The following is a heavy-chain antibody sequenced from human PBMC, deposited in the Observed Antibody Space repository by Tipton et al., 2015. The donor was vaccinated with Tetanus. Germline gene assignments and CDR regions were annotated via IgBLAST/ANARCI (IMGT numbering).Heavy chain of an antibody. V-gene: IGHV3-23*01. J-gene: IGHJ6*02. D-gene: IGHD6-6*01. CDR2: ISGSGGST. CDR3: ASGGSSSSPYYYGMDV. Sequence: GSLRLSCAASGFTFSSYAMSWVRQAPGKGLEWVSAISGSGGSTYYADSVKGRFTISRDNSKNTLYLQMNSLRAEDTAVYYCASGGSSSSPYYYGMDVWGQGTTVTVSS. CDR1: GFTFSSYA.